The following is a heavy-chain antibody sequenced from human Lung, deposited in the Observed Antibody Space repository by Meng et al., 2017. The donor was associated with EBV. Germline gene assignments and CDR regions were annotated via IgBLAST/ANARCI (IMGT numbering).Heavy chain of an antibody. Sequence: QAQLVRLGAAVKKPGSSGKVACKTSGGSFSTHTFSWVRQAPGQGLEWMGGLIAVFDKTKAAPRFQDRVTFTADESTSTAYMELSSLTFDDTAVYFCARGRRNEPLFDYWGQGTLVTVSS. CDR2: LIAVFDKT. V-gene: IGHV1-69*13. CDR3: ARGRRNEPLFDY. D-gene: IGHD1-14*01. J-gene: IGHJ4*02. CDR1: GGSFSTHT.